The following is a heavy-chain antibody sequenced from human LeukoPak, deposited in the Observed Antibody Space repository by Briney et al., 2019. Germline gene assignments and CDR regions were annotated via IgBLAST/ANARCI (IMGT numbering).Heavy chain of an antibody. V-gene: IGHV4-39*07. CDR2: FFYSGSS. D-gene: IGHD3-16*02. J-gene: IGHJ4*02. CDR1: GGSITSVSYY. Sequence: SETLSLTCTVSGGSITSVSYYWGWIRQPPGKGLEWIGSFFYSGSSYYNPSFQSRVTISGVTSKSQFSLRLTSVTAADTAVYFCARDVRLGELSAGDYWGQGALVTVSS. CDR3: ARDVRLGELSAGDY.